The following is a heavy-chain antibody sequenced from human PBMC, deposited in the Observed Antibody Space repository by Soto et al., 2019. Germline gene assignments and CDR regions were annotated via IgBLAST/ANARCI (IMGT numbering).Heavy chain of an antibody. CDR2: IYYSGIT. V-gene: IGHV4-31*03. CDR1: GGSISSGGYY. D-gene: IGHD5-12*01. CDR3: ARVYSGYDYRGWFDP. Sequence: QVRLQESGPGLVKPSQTLSLTCTVSGGSISSGGYYWSWIRQHPGKGLEWIGYIYYSGITYNNPSLKSRVTISVDTSKNQFSLKLSSVTAADTAVYYCARVYSGYDYRGWFDPWGQGSLVTVSS. J-gene: IGHJ5*02.